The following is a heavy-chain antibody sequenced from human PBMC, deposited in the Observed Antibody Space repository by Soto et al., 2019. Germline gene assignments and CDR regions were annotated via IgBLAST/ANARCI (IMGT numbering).Heavy chain of an antibody. CDR3: ARDKVTLLYYYGMDV. V-gene: IGHV4-38-2*02. J-gene: IGHJ6*02. CDR1: GYSISSGYY. D-gene: IGHD5-18*01. CDR2: IYHSGST. Sequence: SETLSLTCAVSGYSISSGYYWGWIRPPPGKGLEWIGSIYHSGSTYYNPSLKSRVTISVDTSKNQFSLKLSSVTAADTAVYYCARDKVTLLYYYGMDVWGQGTTVT.